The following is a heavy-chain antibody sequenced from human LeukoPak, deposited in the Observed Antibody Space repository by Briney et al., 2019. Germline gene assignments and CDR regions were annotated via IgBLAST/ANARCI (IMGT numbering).Heavy chain of an antibody. V-gene: IGHV1-46*01. Sequence: GASVKVSCKASGGTFSSYAISWVRQAPGQGLEWMGIINPSGGSTSYAQKFQGRVTMTRDTSTSTVYMELSSLRSEDTAVYYCAKDPIFSGSYGVFDYWGLGTLVTVSS. CDR1: GGTFSSYA. D-gene: IGHD1-26*01. CDR3: AKDPIFSGSYGVFDY. J-gene: IGHJ4*02. CDR2: INPSGGST.